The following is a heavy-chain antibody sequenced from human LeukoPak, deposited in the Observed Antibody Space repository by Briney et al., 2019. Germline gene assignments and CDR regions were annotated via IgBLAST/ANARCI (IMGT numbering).Heavy chain of an antibody. Sequence: ASVKVSCKASGYTFSSYDTNWVRLAAGQGLEWMGWMNPNSGNTGYAQQFQGRVTMTRNTAIDTAYMELSSLRSEDTAVYYCATPGVHYDPSGYYPFQHWGQGTLVTVSS. D-gene: IGHD3-22*01. CDR1: GYTFSSYD. V-gene: IGHV1-8*01. J-gene: IGHJ1*01. CDR3: ATPGVHYDPSGYYPFQH. CDR2: MNPNSGNT.